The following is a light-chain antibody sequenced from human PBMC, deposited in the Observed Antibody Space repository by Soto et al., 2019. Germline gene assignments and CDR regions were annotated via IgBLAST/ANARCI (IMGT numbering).Light chain of an antibody. CDR3: QQLSVYPRT. V-gene: IGKV1-9*01. Sequence: IQLTQSPSFLSASVGDRVTITCRASQDMNNYLARYQQKPGKAPKLLIYAASTLQTAVPSRFSGGGSGTEFTLTISSLQPEDFATYYCQQLSVYPRTFGQGTKV. CDR2: AAS. CDR1: QDMNNY. J-gene: IGKJ1*01.